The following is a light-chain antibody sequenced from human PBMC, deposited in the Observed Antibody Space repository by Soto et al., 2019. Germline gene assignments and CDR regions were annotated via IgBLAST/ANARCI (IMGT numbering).Light chain of an antibody. CDR1: RSDVGGYKY. CDR3: SSYAGSNSWV. V-gene: IGLV2-8*01. Sequence: QSALTQPPSASGSPGQSVTISCSGTRSDVGGYKYVSWYQQHPGKAPKVMIYDVSKRPSGVPDRFSGSKSGNTASLTVSGLQAEDEADYYCSSYAGSNSWVFGGGTKVTVL. J-gene: IGLJ3*02. CDR2: DVS.